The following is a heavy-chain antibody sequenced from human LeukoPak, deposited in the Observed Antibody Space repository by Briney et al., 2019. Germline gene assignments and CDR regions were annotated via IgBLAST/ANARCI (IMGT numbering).Heavy chain of an antibody. CDR1: GFTFSSYW. D-gene: IGHD2-2*01. V-gene: IGHV3-74*01. CDR2: IDSDGRST. Sequence: GGSRRLSCAASGFTFSSYWMHWVRQVPGKGTVWVSRIDSDGRSTIYADSVKGRFTISRDNAKNTLYLQMNSLRAEDTAVYCCVRGLYCSSTNCANYWGQGTLVTVSS. J-gene: IGHJ4*02. CDR3: VRGLYCSSTNCANY.